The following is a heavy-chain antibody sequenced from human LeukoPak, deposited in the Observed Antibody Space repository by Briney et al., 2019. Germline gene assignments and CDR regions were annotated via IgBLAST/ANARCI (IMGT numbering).Heavy chain of an antibody. V-gene: IGHV3-21*01. Sequence: PGGSLRLSCAASGFTFSSYSMTWVRQAPGKGLEWVSSISISSSYIYYADSVKGRFTISRDNAKNSLYLQMNSLRAEDTAVYYCARDQERGLDSSSWYFDYWGQGTLVTVSS. CDR3: ARDQERGLDSSSWYFDY. CDR1: GFTFSSYS. J-gene: IGHJ4*02. D-gene: IGHD6-13*01. CDR2: ISISSSYI.